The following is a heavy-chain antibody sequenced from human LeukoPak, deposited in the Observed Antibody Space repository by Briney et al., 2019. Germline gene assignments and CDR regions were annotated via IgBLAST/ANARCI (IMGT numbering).Heavy chain of an antibody. V-gene: IGHV4-61*01. CDR1: GGSASSGSYY. CDR2: IYESRST. CDR3: ARGGSWAAFDI. J-gene: IGHJ3*02. Sequence: KTSETLSLTCSVSGGSASSGSYYWSWIRQPPGKGLEFIGYIYESRSTTSNPSLKSRVTISVDTSKNQFSLNLRSVTAADTAVYYCARGGSWAAFDIWGQGTMVTVSS. D-gene: IGHD1-26*01.